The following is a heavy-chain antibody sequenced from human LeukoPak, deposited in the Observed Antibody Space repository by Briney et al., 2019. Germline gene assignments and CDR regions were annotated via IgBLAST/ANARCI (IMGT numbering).Heavy chain of an antibody. CDR1: GFTFSSYA. V-gene: IGHV3-23*01. CDR2: ISGSGGST. J-gene: IGHJ4*02. Sequence: GGSLRLSCAASGFTFSSYAMCWVRQAPGKGLEWVSAISGSGGSTYYADSVKGRFTISRDNSKNTLYLQMNSLRAEDTAVYYCAKESTYYDILTGLYYFDYWGQGTLVTVSS. CDR3: AKESTYYDILTGLYYFDY. D-gene: IGHD3-9*01.